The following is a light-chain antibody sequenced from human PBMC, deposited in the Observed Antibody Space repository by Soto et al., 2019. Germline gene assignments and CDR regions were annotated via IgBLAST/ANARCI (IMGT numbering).Light chain of an antibody. CDR2: GAS. CDR1: QSVSSSY. J-gene: IGKJ4*01. CDR3: QHYNNWLGT. V-gene: IGKV3-15*01. Sequence: EIVLTQSPGTLSLSPRQRATLSCRASQSVSSSYLAWYQQKPGQAPRLLIYGASTRATGIPDRFSGSGSGTEFILTISSLQSEDFAVYYCQHYNNWLGTFGGGTKVDIK.